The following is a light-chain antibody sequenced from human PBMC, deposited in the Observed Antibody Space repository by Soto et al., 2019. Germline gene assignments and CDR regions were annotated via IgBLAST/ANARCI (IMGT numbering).Light chain of an antibody. J-gene: IGLJ2*01. V-gene: IGLV1-44*01. CDR2: AND. CDR1: TSNIGSHS. Sequence: QPVLTQPPSASGAPGQRATISCSGSTSNIGSHSVNWYRQLPGTAPKVVMFANDERPSGVPDRISGSKSGTSASLVISGLQFEDEADYYCAAWDDSLNGHLVFGGGTKLTVL. CDR3: AAWDDSLNGHLV.